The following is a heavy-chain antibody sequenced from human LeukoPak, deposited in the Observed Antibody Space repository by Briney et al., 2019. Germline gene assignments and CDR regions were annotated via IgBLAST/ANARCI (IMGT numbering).Heavy chain of an antibody. CDR3: ARSGYGGADNYFDY. V-gene: IGHV3-53*01. J-gene: IGHJ4*02. D-gene: IGHD4-23*01. CDR1: GFTVSSNY. Sequence: PGGSLRLSCAASGFTVSSNYMSWVRQAPGKGLEWVSVIYSGGSTYYADSVKGRFTISRDNSKNTLYLQMNSLRAEDTAVYYCARSGYGGADNYFDYWGQGTLVTVSS. CDR2: IYSGGST.